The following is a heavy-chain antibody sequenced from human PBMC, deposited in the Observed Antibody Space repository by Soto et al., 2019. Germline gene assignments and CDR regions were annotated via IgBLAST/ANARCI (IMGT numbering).Heavy chain of an antibody. CDR3: ARSDGRY. Sequence: SDTLSLTCTVSGGSISSYYWSWIRQPPGKGLEWIGYIYYSGSTNYNPSLKSRVTISVDTSKNQFSLKLSSVTAADTAVYDCARSDGRYWGQGTLVTVSS. V-gene: IGHV4-59*01. CDR2: IYYSGST. J-gene: IGHJ4*02. CDR1: GGSISSYY.